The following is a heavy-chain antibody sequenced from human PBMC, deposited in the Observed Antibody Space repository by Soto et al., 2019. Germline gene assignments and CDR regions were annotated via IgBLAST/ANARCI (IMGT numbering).Heavy chain of an antibody. J-gene: IGHJ4*02. CDR3: ARFEGISSGGSCYSDY. Sequence: QVQLVQSGAEVKKPGSSVKVSCKASGGTFSSYAISWVRQAPGQGLEWMGGIIPIFGTANYAQKFQGSVTITADEPTSKAYMELSSLRSEDTAVYYCARFEGISSGGSCYSDYWGQGTLVTVSS. D-gene: IGHD2-15*01. CDR2: IIPIFGTA. V-gene: IGHV1-69*01. CDR1: GGTFSSYA.